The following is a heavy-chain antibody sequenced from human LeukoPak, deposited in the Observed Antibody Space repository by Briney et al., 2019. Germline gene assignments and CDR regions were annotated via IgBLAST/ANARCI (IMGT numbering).Heavy chain of an antibody. CDR1: GFTFSSYA. V-gene: IGHV3-23*01. CDR2: ISGSGGSP. J-gene: IGHJ6*02. Sequence: GGSLRLSCTASGFTFSSYAMSWVRQAPGKGLEWVSTISGSGGSPYYADSVKGRFTISRDNSKNTLYLQMNSLRAEDTAVYYCAKGHRRIDYDFWSGHYYYGMDVWGQGTTVTVSS. D-gene: IGHD3-3*01. CDR3: AKGHRRIDYDFWSGHYYYGMDV.